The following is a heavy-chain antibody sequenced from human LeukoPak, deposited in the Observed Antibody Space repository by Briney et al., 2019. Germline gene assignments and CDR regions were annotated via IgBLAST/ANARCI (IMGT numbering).Heavy chain of an antibody. Sequence: ASVKVSCKASGYTFTGYYMHWVRQAPGQGLEWMGWINPNSGGTNYAQKFQGRVTMTTDTSTSTAYMELRSLRSDDTAVYYCARGGTYGETGDAFDIWGQGTMVTVSS. J-gene: IGHJ3*02. CDR2: INPNSGGT. V-gene: IGHV1-2*02. D-gene: IGHD1-14*01. CDR1: GYTFTGYY. CDR3: ARGGTYGETGDAFDI.